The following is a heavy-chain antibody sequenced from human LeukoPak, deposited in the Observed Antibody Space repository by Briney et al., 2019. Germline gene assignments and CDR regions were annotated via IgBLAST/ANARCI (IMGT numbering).Heavy chain of an antibody. Sequence: PGGSLRLSCAASGFTFDDYAMYWVRQAPGKGLEWVSGISWNSGSIGYADSVKGRFTISRDNAKNSLYLQMNSLRAEDTALYYCAKANTYYDILTGPLFDYWGQGTLVTVSS. J-gene: IGHJ4*02. CDR2: ISWNSGSI. V-gene: IGHV3-9*01. D-gene: IGHD3-9*01. CDR3: AKANTYYDILTGPLFDY. CDR1: GFTFDDYA.